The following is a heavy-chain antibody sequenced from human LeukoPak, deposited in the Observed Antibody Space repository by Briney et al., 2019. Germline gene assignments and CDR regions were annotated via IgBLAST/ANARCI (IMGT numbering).Heavy chain of an antibody. J-gene: IGHJ4*02. D-gene: IGHD1-26*01. Sequence: GGSLRLSCGASGFTFSSYGMHWVRQAPGKGLEWVAVISYDGSNKYYADSVKGRSTISRDNPKNTLYLQMNSLRAEDTAVYFCAKYSGSYYYPPNWDSWGQGTLVTVSS. CDR2: ISYDGSNK. CDR1: GFTFSSYG. CDR3: AKYSGSYYYPPNWDS. V-gene: IGHV3-30*18.